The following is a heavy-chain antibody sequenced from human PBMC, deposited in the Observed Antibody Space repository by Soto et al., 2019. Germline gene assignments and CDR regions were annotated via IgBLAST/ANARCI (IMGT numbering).Heavy chain of an antibody. CDR2: ISGSGAGT. CDR3: AKEALTVAGNNFGS. J-gene: IGHJ4*02. Sequence: EIELLESGGGLVQPGGSLRLSCAASGFTFTTYAMGWVRQAPGKGLEWVSSISGSGAGTFYADSVKGRFTISRDNAKKMVYLQMNGLRADDTAVYYCAKEALTVAGNNFGSWGQGTLVTVSS. V-gene: IGHV3-23*01. D-gene: IGHD6-19*01. CDR1: GFTFTTYA.